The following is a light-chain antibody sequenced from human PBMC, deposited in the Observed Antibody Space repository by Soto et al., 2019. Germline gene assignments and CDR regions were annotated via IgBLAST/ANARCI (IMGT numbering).Light chain of an antibody. J-gene: IGKJ3*01. CDR2: AAS. V-gene: IGKV1-27*01. CDR3: QHYYSAPFT. Sequence: DIQMTQSPSSLSAFLGDRVTITCRASQGISDYLVWYQQKPGKVPKLLIYAASTLQSGVPPRFSGTGSGTDFPLTISSLQPEDVATYYWQHYYSAPFTFGPGTKVDIK. CDR1: QGISDY.